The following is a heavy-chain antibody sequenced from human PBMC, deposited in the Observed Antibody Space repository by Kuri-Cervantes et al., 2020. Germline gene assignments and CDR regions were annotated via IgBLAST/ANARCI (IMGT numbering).Heavy chain of an antibody. J-gene: IGHJ6*03. Sequence: SETLSLTCTVSGGSVSSGSYYWGWVRQPPGKGLEYLGNIYSSGSTNYSPSLKSRVTLSVDTSKNQFSLKLTAVTAADTAVYYGARGLVYYYMDVWGKGTTVTVSS. CDR1: GGSVSSGSYY. CDR2: IYSSGST. V-gene: IGHV4-61*01. D-gene: IGHD2-21*01. CDR3: ARGLVYYYMDV.